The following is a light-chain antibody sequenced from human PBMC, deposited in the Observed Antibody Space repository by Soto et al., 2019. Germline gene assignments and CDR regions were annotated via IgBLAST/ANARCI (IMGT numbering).Light chain of an antibody. J-gene: IGKJ2*01. CDR3: QQYGSSPMYT. CDR2: GAS. V-gene: IGKV3-20*01. CDR1: QSISSSY. Sequence: EIVLTQSPGTLSLSPGERATLSCRASQSISSSYLAWYQQKPGQAPGLLIYGASSRATGIPDRFSGSGSGTDFTLTISRLEPEDFAVYYSQQYGSSPMYTFGQGTKLEIK.